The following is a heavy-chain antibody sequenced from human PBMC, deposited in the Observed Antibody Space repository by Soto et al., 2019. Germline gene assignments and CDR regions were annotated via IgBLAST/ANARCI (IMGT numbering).Heavy chain of an antibody. CDR1: GGTFSSYA. J-gene: IGHJ6*02. V-gene: IGHV1-69*13. Sequence: ASVKVSCKASGGTFSSYAISWVRQAPGQGLEWMGGIIPIFGTANYAQKFQGRVTITADESTSTAYMELSSLRSEDTAVYYCASRFRPLGYCSGGSCYDRNHYYYYGMDVWGQGTTVTGSS. D-gene: IGHD2-15*01. CDR3: ASRFRPLGYCSGGSCYDRNHYYYYGMDV. CDR2: IIPIFGTA.